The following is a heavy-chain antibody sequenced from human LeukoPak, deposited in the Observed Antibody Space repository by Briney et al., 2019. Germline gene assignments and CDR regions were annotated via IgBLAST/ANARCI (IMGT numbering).Heavy chain of an antibody. V-gene: IGHV1-3*01. CDR3: ARRRGDSASRYYYYMDV. J-gene: IGHJ6*03. CDR1: GYTFTSYA. CDR2: INAGNGNT. D-gene: IGHD2-21*01. Sequence: ASVKVSCKASGYTFTSYAMHWVRQAPGQRLEWMGWINAGNGNTKYSQKFQGRVTITRDTSASTAYMELSSLRSDDTAVYYCARRRGDSASRYYYYMDVWGKGTTVTVSS.